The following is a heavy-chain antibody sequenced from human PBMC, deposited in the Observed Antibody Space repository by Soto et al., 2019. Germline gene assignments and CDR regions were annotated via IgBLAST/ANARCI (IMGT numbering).Heavy chain of an antibody. CDR3: ARASPVVTDV. V-gene: IGHV4-30-4*01. D-gene: IGHD5-18*01. J-gene: IGHJ6*02. Sequence: QVQLQESGPGLVKPSQTLSLTCTVSGGSISSGDYYWSWIRQPPGKGLEWIGYIYYSGSTYYNPSLXGXVXRXXDTSKNQIALKLSSVTAADTAVYYCARASPVVTDVWGQGTTVTVSS. CDR2: IYYSGST. CDR1: GGSISSGDYY.